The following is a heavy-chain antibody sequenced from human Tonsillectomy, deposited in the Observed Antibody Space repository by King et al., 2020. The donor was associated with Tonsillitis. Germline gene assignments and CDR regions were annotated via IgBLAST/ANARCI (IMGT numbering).Heavy chain of an antibody. J-gene: IGHJ5*02. CDR1: GFTFSTYG. CDR3: AKDSRKTYHDILTGPNWFDL. Sequence: VQLVESGGGVVQPGGSLRLSCAASGFTFSTYGMHWVRQAPGKGLEWVAFIRYDGSNKYSTDSLMGRFTISRDNSKNTLYLQMNSLRAEDTAVYYCAKDSRKTYHDILTGPNWFDLWGQGTLVTVSS. D-gene: IGHD3-9*01. V-gene: IGHV3-30*02. CDR2: IRYDGSNK.